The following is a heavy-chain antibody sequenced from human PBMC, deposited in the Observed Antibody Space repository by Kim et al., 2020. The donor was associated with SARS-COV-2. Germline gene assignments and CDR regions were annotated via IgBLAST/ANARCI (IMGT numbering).Heavy chain of an antibody. CDR1: GFTFSDYY. D-gene: IGHD3-3*01. CDR2: ISSSGSTI. Sequence: GGSLRLSCAASGFTFSDYYMSWIRQAPGKGLEWVSYISSSGSTIYYADSVKGRFTISRDNAKNSLYLQMNSLRAEDTAVYYCARAGSPMIFGVVGNWFDPWGQGTLVTVSS. J-gene: IGHJ5*02. V-gene: IGHV3-11*01. CDR3: ARAGSPMIFGVVGNWFDP.